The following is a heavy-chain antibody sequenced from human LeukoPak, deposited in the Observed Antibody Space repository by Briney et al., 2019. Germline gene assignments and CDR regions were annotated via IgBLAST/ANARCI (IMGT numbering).Heavy chain of an antibody. V-gene: IGHV1-46*01. J-gene: IGHJ4*02. Sequence: ASVKVSCKASGYTFTNYYMQWVRQAPGQGLEWMGIIDPSGGDTRYAQTFQGRVTLTMDTSTSTVYMQASSLRSEDTAVYYCAKVREYCATTSCYAPFDSWGQGTLVTVSS. CDR2: IDPSGGDT. CDR3: AKVREYCATTSCYAPFDS. D-gene: IGHD2-2*01. CDR1: GYTFTNYY.